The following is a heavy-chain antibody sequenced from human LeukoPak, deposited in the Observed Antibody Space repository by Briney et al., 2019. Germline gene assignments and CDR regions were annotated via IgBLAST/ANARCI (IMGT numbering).Heavy chain of an antibody. D-gene: IGHD1-26*01. J-gene: IGHJ4*02. CDR2: IYHNGNT. V-gene: IGHV4-4*02. CDR1: GGSISNSNW. Sequence: SETLSLTCVVSGGSISNSNWWTWVGQSPEKGLEWIGEIYHNGNTNYNPSLKSRVTISVDMSKNQFSLKLSSVTAADTAVYYCARVTVGALDYWGQGTLVTVSS. CDR3: ARVTVGALDY.